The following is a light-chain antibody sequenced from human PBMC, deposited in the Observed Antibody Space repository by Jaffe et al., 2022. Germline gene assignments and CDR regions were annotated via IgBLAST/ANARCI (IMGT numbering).Light chain of an antibody. V-gene: IGKV3-15*01. J-gene: IGKJ2*01. CDR2: GTS. Sequence: EIVMSQSPDTLSVSPGERVALSCRASQTVSTNLAWYQQKPGQRPRLLIYGTSTRATGVPARFSGSGTGTDFTLTISSLQSEDIGVYYCQQYNNWPPMYSFGPGTKLEIK. CDR3: QQYNNWPPMYS. CDR1: QTVSTN.